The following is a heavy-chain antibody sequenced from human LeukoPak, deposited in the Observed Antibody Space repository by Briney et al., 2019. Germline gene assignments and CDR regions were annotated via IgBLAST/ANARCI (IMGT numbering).Heavy chain of an antibody. CDR2: INHSGST. D-gene: IGHD2/OR15-2a*01. Sequence: SETLSLTCAVYGGSFSGYYWSWIRQPPGKGLEWIGEINHSGSTNYNPSLKSRVAISVDTSKNQFSLKLSSVTAADTAVYYCASPFRDYLDYWGQGTLVTVSS. J-gene: IGHJ4*02. CDR1: GGSFSGYY. V-gene: IGHV4-34*01. CDR3: ASPFRDYLDY.